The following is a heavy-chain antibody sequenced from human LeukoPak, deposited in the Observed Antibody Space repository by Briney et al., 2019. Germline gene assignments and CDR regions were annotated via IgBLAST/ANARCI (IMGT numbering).Heavy chain of an antibody. D-gene: IGHD3-3*01. Sequence: GGSLRLSCAASGSTFDDYGMTWFPQAPGKGLEWVSGVNWNGEGTGYADSVKGRFTISRDNAKNPLFLQMNSLRVEDTAVYYCARWELAGRVLEQLSWIAYWGQGALVTVSS. CDR1: GSTFDDYG. CDR3: ARWELAGRVLEQLSWIAY. CDR2: VNWNGEGT. V-gene: IGHV3-20*04. J-gene: IGHJ4*02.